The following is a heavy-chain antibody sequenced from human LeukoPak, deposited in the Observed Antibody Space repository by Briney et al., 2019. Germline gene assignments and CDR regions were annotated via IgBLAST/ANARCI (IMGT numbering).Heavy chain of an antibody. CDR1: GFTFDDYA. Sequence: GGSLRLSCAASGFTFDDYAMHWVRQAPGKGLEWVSGISWNSGSIGYADSVKGRFTISRDNAKNSLYLQMNSLRAEDMALYCCAKGANWGLGDAFDIWGQGTMVTVSS. J-gene: IGHJ3*02. CDR2: ISWNSGSI. CDR3: AKGANWGLGDAFDI. V-gene: IGHV3-9*03. D-gene: IGHD7-27*01.